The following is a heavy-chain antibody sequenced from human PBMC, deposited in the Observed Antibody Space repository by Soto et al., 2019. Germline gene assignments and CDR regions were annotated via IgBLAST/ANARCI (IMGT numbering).Heavy chain of an antibody. CDR3: AYSSTPFDY. CDR2: ISSDENNK. CDR1: GFTFSRYG. J-gene: IGHJ4*02. D-gene: IGHD6-13*01. Sequence: GGSLRLSCAASGFTFSRYGMHWVRQAPGKGLEWVALISSDENNKYYADSVKGRFTISRDNSKNTLYLQMNSLRPEDTAVYYCAYSSTPFDYWGQGTLVTVSS. V-gene: IGHV3-30*03.